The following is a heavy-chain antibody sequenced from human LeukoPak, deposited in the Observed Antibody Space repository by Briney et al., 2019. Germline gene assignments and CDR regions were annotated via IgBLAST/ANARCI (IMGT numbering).Heavy chain of an antibody. CDR3: TRSPYYDRWYFDL. V-gene: IGHV3-30*04. CDR1: GLTLSTYA. CDR2: MWYDGSNQ. D-gene: IGHD3-22*01. Sequence: TGTSLRLSCEASGLTLSTYAVHWVRQAPGKGLQWVAAMWYDGSNQYYADSVKGRFTISRDNSKNTLYLQMSSLKVEDTAVYYCTRSPYYDRWYFDLWGRGALVTVSS. J-gene: IGHJ2*01.